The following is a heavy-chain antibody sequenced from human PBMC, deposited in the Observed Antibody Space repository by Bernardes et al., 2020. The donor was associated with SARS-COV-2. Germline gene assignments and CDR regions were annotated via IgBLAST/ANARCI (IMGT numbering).Heavy chain of an antibody. D-gene: IGHD3-10*01. Sequence: GGSLRLSCAASGFTFSSYEMNWVRQAPGKGLEWVSYISSSGSTIYYADSVKGRFTISRDNAKNSLYLRMNSLRAEDTAVYYCAGSGSYYNKLVGYWGQGTLVTVSS. CDR1: GFTFSSYE. CDR3: AGSGSYYNKLVGY. CDR2: ISSSGSTI. J-gene: IGHJ4*02. V-gene: IGHV3-48*03.